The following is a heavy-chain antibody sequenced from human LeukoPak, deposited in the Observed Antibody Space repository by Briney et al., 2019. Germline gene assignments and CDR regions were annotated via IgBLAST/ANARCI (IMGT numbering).Heavy chain of an antibody. CDR3: AKDPHGMRSYCGGDCYPNFDY. CDR1: GFTFSSYA. Sequence: GGSLRLSCAASGFTFSSYAMSWVRQAPGKGLEWVSAISGSGGSTYYADSVKGRFTISRDNSKNTLYLQMNSLRAEDTAVYYCAKDPHGMRSYCGGDCYPNFDYWGQGTLVTVSS. J-gene: IGHJ4*02. D-gene: IGHD2-21*02. V-gene: IGHV3-23*01. CDR2: ISGSGGST.